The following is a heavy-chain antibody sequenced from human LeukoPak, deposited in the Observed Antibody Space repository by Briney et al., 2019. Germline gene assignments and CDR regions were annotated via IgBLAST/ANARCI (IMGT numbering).Heavy chain of an antibody. D-gene: IGHD6-19*01. CDR1: GFTFSTFA. Sequence: GGSLRLSCEGSGFTFSTFAMHWVRQAPGKGLEWVAAISFDGANKYYGDSVKGRFTISRDNSKKTLYLQMSSLRAEDTAVYYCAKDLAVADPFFGMDVWGQGTTVTVSS. CDR3: AKDLAVADPFFGMDV. J-gene: IGHJ6*02. CDR2: ISFDGANK. V-gene: IGHV3-30*18.